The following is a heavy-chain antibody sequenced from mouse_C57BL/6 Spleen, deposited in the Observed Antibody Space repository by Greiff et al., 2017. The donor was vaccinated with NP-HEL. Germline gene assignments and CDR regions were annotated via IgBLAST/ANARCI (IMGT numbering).Heavy chain of an antibody. CDR1: GYAFSSYW. J-gene: IGHJ4*01. V-gene: IGHV1-80*01. CDR2: IYPGDGDT. CDR3: TGEGYYGSSYYYAMDY. Sequence: QVQLQQSGAELVKPGASVKISCKASGYAFSSYWMNWVKQRPGKGLEWIGQIYPGDGDTNYNGKLKGKATLTADKSTSTAYMQLSSLTSEDSAVYFCTGEGYYGSSYYYAMDYWGQGTSVTVSS. D-gene: IGHD1-1*01.